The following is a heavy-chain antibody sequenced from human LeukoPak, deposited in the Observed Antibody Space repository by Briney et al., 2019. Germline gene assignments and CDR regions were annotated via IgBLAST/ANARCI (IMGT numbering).Heavy chain of an antibody. CDR2: TFYSGST. J-gene: IGHJ5*02. D-gene: IGHD3-22*01. Sequence: SQTLSLTCTVSGGSISSGDYYWSWIRQHPEKGLEWIGYTFYSGSTYYNPSLRSRVTISVDTSKNQFSLKLNSVTAADTAVYYCARAIRGRMIVVPVDTRFDPWGQGTLVTVSS. V-gene: IGHV4-31*03. CDR1: GGSISSGDYY. CDR3: ARAIRGRMIVVPVDTRFDP.